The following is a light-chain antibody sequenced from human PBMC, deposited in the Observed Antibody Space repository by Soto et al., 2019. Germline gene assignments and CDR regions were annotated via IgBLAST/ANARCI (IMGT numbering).Light chain of an antibody. CDR1: QSVLYSSNNRNY. V-gene: IGKV4-1*01. Sequence: DTMMTQSPASLAVSLGERATINCKSSQSVLYSSNNRNYLAWYQQKPGQPPKLLMYWASSRASGVPDRFSGSGSGTDFTLTISSLQAEDVAIYFCQQYYSRPLTFGGGTKVDI. J-gene: IGKJ4*01. CDR3: QQYYSRPLT. CDR2: WAS.